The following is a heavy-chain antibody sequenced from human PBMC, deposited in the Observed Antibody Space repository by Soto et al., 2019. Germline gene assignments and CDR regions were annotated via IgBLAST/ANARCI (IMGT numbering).Heavy chain of an antibody. J-gene: IGHJ4*02. V-gene: IGHV4-39*01. CDR1: GGSISSYY. Sequence: QLQLQESGPGLVKPSETLSLTCTVSGGSISSYYWGWIRRPPGKGLEWIGSIYYSGSTYYNPSLTSXRXIXXDTSQNQFSLKLSSVTAADTAVYYCASRWGYSFDYWGQGTLVTVSS. CDR3: ASRWGYSFDY. CDR2: IYYSGST. D-gene: IGHD7-27*01.